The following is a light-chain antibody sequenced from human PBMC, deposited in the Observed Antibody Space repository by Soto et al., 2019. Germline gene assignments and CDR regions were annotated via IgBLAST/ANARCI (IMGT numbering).Light chain of an antibody. CDR1: QSFTSN. CDR2: GAS. J-gene: IGKJ3*01. Sequence: EIVMTQSPATLSVSPGERATLSCRASQSFTSNLAWYQQKPGQAPRLLIYGASTRATGIPARFSGSGSGTEFTLTISSLQSEDFAVYYCQQYNKGPLSFGPGTKVGIK. V-gene: IGKV3-15*01. CDR3: QQYNKGPLS.